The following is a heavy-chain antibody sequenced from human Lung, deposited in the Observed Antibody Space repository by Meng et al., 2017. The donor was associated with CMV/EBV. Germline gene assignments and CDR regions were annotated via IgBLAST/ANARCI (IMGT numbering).Heavy chain of an antibody. J-gene: IGHJ4*02. CDR3: ARGTIEYSSSVFDY. Sequence: GSVSHGSYYLSWLRQPPGKGLEWIGYIYYSGSTNYNPSLKSRVTISVDTSKNQFSLKLSSVTAADTAVYYCARGTIEYSSSVFDYWGQGTLVTVSS. D-gene: IGHD6-6*01. V-gene: IGHV4-61*01. CDR1: GSVSHGSYY. CDR2: IYYSGST.